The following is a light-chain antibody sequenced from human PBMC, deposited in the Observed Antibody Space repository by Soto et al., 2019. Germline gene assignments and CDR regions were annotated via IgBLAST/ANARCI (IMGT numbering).Light chain of an antibody. CDR1: QDISNY. CDR2: DTS. Sequence: DIQMTQSPSSLSAFVGDRVTITCQASQDISNYLNWYQQKPGKAPNLLIYDTSTLETGVPSRFSGSLSVTDFTLTISDLQPEDIATYYCQQYDNFPITFGGGTKVEI. CDR3: QQYDNFPIT. J-gene: IGKJ4*01. V-gene: IGKV1-33*01.